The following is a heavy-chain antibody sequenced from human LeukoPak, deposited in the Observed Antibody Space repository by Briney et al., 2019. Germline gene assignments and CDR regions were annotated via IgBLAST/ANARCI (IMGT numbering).Heavy chain of an antibody. D-gene: IGHD1-1*01. J-gene: IGHJ4*02. CDR3: ASGIETYDVIDY. V-gene: IGHV4-39*01. CDR1: GGSISSYY. CDR2: IYYSGGT. Sequence: PSETLSLTCTVSGGSISSYYWGWIRQPPGKGLEWIGSIYYSGGTYYNPSLKSRVTISVDTSKNQFSLKLSSVTAADTAVYYCASGIETYDVIDYWGQGTLVTVSS.